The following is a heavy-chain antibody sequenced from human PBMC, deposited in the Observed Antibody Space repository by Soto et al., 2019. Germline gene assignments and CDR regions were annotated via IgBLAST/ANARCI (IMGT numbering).Heavy chain of an antibody. J-gene: IGHJ5*02. CDR3: AKDPPRPGYCSSWEHWFDP. V-gene: IGHV3-23*01. CDR1: GFTFSSYA. CDR2: ISGSGGST. D-gene: IGHD6-13*01. Sequence: PGGSLRLSCAASGFTFSSYAMSWVRQAPGKGLEWVSAISGSGGSTYYADSVKGRFTISRDNSKNTLYLQMNSLRAEDTAVYYCAKDPPRPGYCSSWEHWFDPWGQGTLVTVSS.